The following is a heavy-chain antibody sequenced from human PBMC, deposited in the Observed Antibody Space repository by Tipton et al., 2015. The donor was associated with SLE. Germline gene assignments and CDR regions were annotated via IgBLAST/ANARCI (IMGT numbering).Heavy chain of an antibody. J-gene: IGHJ5*02. CDR1: GGSISSGSYY. CDR2: IYHSGST. V-gene: IGHV4-39*07. D-gene: IGHD3-22*01. CDR3: ARDYGSSGSFDP. Sequence: LRLSCTVSGGSISSGSYYWVWIRQPPGKGREWIGSIYHSGSTYYNPSLQRRDTLSVDTSKNQFSLKLSSVTAADTAAFYCARDYGSSGSFDPWGQGTLVTVSP.